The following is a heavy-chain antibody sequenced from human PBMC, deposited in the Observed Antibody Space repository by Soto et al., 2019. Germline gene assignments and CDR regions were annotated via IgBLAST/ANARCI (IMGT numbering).Heavy chain of an antibody. V-gene: IGHV4-31*03. Sequence: SETLSLTCTVSGCSISSGGYYWSWIRQHPGKGLEWIGYIYYSGSTYYNPSLKSRVTISVDTSKNQFSLKLSSVTAADTAVYYCARVLGYCSGGSCRIDAFDIWGQGTMVTVSS. CDR3: ARVLGYCSGGSCRIDAFDI. CDR2: IYYSGST. D-gene: IGHD2-15*01. J-gene: IGHJ3*02. CDR1: GCSISSGGYY.